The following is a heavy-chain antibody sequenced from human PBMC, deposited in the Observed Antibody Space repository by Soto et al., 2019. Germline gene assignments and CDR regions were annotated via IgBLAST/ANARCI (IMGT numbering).Heavy chain of an antibody. CDR2: IIPILGIA. V-gene: IGHV1-69*02. J-gene: IGHJ4*02. CDR1: GGTFSSYT. CDR3: ARGVGDYLDY. D-gene: IGHD3-3*01. Sequence: QVQLVQSGAEVKKPGSSVKVSCKASGGTFSSYTISWVRQAPGQGLEWMGRIIPILGIANYAQKFQGRVTIPADKSTSTAYRELSSLRSEDTAVYYCARGVGDYLDYWGQGTLVTVSS.